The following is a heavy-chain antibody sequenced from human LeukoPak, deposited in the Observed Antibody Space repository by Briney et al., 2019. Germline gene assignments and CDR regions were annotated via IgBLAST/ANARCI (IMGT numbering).Heavy chain of an antibody. CDR2: ISYDGSNK. D-gene: IGHD3-10*01. CDR1: GFTFSSYG. J-gene: IGHJ3*02. CDR3: AKDMGVGITMVRGVIDAFDI. Sequence: PGGSLRLSCAASGFTFSSYGMHWVRQAPGKGLEWVAVISYDGSNKYYADSVKGRFTISRDNSKNTLYLQMNSLRAEDTAVYYCAKDMGVGITMVRGVIDAFDIWGQGTMVTVSS. V-gene: IGHV3-30*18.